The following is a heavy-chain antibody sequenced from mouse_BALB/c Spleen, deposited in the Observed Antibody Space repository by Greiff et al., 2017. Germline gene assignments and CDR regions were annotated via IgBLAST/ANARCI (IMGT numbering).Heavy chain of an antibody. Sequence: LQESGGGLVKPGGSLKLSCAASGFAFSSYDMSWVRQTPEKRLEWVADISSGGGSTYYPDTVKGRFTISRDNAKNTLYLQMSSLKSEDTAMYYCARHLGRMYWYFDVWGAGTTVTVSS. J-gene: IGHJ1*01. CDR1: GFAFSSYD. V-gene: IGHV5-12-1*01. CDR2: ISSGGGST. CDR3: ARHLGRMYWYFDV. D-gene: IGHD4-1*01.